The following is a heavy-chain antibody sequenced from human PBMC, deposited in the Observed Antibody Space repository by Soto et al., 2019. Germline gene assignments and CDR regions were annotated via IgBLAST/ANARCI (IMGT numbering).Heavy chain of an antibody. CDR1: GYTFTSYG. V-gene: IGHV1-18*01. CDR3: ARDLPDIVVVPAVYYYYGMDV. Sequence: QVQLVQSGAEVKKPGASVKVSCKASGYTFTSYGISWVRQAPGQGLEWMGWISAYNGNTNYAQKLQGRVTMTTDTTTSTAYMELRSRRSDDTAVYYCARDLPDIVVVPAVYYYYGMDVWGQGTTVTVSS. J-gene: IGHJ6*02. D-gene: IGHD2-2*01. CDR2: ISAYNGNT.